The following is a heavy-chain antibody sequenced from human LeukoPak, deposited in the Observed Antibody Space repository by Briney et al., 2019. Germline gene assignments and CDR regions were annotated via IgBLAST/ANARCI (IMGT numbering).Heavy chain of an antibody. J-gene: IGHJ4*02. V-gene: IGHV4-39*07. Sequence: SETLSLTCTVSSGSISTSNYYWGWVRQPPGKALEWIENIFYSGSTYYSPSLKSRVTISLDTSRNQFSLKLNSVTAADTAVYYCASLLVDSSSAYYFDYWGQGTLVTVSS. CDR3: ASLLVDSSSAYYFDY. CDR2: IFYSGST. CDR1: SGSISTSNYY. D-gene: IGHD6-13*01.